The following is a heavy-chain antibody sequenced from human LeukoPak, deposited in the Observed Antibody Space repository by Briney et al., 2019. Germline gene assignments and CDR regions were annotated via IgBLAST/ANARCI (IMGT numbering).Heavy chain of an antibody. Sequence: SETLSLTCTVSGISISSYYWNWIRLSPGRGLEWIGYISYGGTTSYSPSLKSRITMSIDTSKNQFSLKLGSVTAADAAVYHCAKSGGTTIFDFWGQGTLVTVSS. D-gene: IGHD3-16*01. CDR1: GISISSYY. CDR2: ISYGGTT. J-gene: IGHJ4*02. CDR3: AKSGGTTIFDF. V-gene: IGHV4-59*01.